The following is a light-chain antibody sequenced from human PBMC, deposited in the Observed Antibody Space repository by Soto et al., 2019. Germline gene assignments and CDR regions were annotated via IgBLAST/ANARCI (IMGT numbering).Light chain of an antibody. V-gene: IGKV1-5*03. Sequence: DIQMTQSPSTLSASVGDRVTITCRATQSISSWLAWYQQKPGKAPKLLIYKASSLESGVPSRFSGSGSGTEFTLTISSLQPDDFASYYCQQYNSYWTFGQGTKVVFK. CDR2: KAS. J-gene: IGKJ1*01. CDR1: QSISSW. CDR3: QQYNSYWT.